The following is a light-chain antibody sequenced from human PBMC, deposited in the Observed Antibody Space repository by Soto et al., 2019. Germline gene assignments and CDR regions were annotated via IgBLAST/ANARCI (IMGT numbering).Light chain of an antibody. CDR3: CSYAGSSTFV. Sequence: ALAQPASVSGSPGQSITISCTGTSSDVGSYNLVSWYQQHPGKAPKLMIYEGSKRPSGVSNRFSGSKSGNTASLTISGLQAEDEADYYCCSYAGSSTFVFGTGTKVTVL. J-gene: IGLJ1*01. CDR1: SSDVGSYNL. CDR2: EGS. V-gene: IGLV2-23*01.